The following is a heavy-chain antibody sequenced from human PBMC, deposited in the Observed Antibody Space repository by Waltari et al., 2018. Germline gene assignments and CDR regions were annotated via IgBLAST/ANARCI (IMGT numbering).Heavy chain of an antibody. V-gene: IGHV3-48*03. CDR3: ARRGDL. CDR1: GFAFSSFE. D-gene: IGHD3-10*01. Sequence: EAQLVESGGGLVQPGVSLRLSCAASGFAFSSFEMNWVRQAPGKGLEWISYISASGSAAFYADSVEGRFTTSRDNAKTSLFLQMNSLRVDDTAVYYCARRGDLWGQGTLVTVSS. CDR2: ISASGSAA. J-gene: IGHJ5*02.